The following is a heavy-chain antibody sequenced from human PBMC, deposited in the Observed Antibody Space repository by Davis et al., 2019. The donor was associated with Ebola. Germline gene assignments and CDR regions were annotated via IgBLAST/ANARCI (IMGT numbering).Heavy chain of an antibody. V-gene: IGHV3-48*01. Sequence: GESLKISCAASGFTFSSYSMNWVRQAPGKGLEWVSYISSSSSTIYYADSVKGRFTISRDNAKNSLYLQMNSLRAEDTAVYYCARGPRYCSSTSCYADNWFDPWGQGTLVTVSS. CDR2: ISSSSSTI. CDR3: ARGPRYCSSTSCYADNWFDP. J-gene: IGHJ5*02. D-gene: IGHD2-2*01. CDR1: GFTFSSYS.